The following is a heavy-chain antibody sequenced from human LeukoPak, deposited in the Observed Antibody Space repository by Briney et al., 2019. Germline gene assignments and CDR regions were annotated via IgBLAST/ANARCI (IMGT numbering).Heavy chain of an antibody. CDR1: GGSISSSSYY. CDR3: ARGDLAYFGVVKWFDP. CDR2: IYYSGST. V-gene: IGHV4-39*07. Sequence: ASETLCLTCTVSGGSISSSSYYWGWIRQPPGKGLEWIGSIYYSGSTYYNPSLKSRVTISVDTSKNQFSLKLSSVTAADTAVYYCARGDLAYFGVVKWFDPWGQGTLVIVSS. J-gene: IGHJ5*02. D-gene: IGHD3-3*01.